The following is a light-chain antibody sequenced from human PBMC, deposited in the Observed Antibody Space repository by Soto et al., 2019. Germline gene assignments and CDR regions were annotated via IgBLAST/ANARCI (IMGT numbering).Light chain of an antibody. J-gene: IGKJ4*01. CDR1: QGIGSW. CDR2: PAS. CDR3: LQANNFPVT. V-gene: IGKV1-12*01. Sequence: DIQMTQSPSFVSASIGDRVTITCRASQGIGSWLAWYQQVPGRAPRLLIFPASPFQSGVSSRFRGSGSGTDFTLTITSLQPDDFATYFCLQANNFPVTFGEGTKVEMK.